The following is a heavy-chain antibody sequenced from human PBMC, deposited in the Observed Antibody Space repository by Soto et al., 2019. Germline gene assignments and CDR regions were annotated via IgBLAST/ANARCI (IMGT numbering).Heavy chain of an antibody. CDR3: ARGMSTP. V-gene: IGHV1-8*01. Sequence: QVQLVQSGAEVKKPGASVKVSCKASGYTFTSHDINWMRQTTGQGLEWMGWMNPNSGHTNYAQKFLGRVTMTRDTAISTAYIEWNNLRSEGTAIYYCARGMSTPRGQGTLVNVPS. CDR1: GYTFTSHD. J-gene: IGHJ4*01. D-gene: IGHD3-16*01. CDR2: MNPNSGHT.